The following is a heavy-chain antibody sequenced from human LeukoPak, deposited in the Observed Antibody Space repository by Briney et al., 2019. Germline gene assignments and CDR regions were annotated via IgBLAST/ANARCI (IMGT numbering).Heavy chain of an antibody. V-gene: IGHV1-2*02. J-gene: IGHJ4*02. CDR1: GYTFTGYY. Sequence: ASVKVSCKASGYTFTGYYMHWVRQAPGQGLEWMGWINPNSGGTNYAQKFQGRVTMTRDTSISTAYMELSRLRSDDTAVYYCARDSAPGIAVANFDYWGQGTLVTVSS. CDR2: INPNSGGT. D-gene: IGHD6-19*01. CDR3: ARDSAPGIAVANFDY.